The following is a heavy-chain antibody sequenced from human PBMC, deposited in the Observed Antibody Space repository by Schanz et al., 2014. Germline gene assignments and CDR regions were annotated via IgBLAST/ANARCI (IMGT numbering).Heavy chain of an antibody. D-gene: IGHD3-10*01. CDR1: GFTFSSYG. V-gene: IGHV3-33*06. J-gene: IGHJ3*02. CDR3: AKGRFGELSAFDI. Sequence: QVQLVESGVGVVQPGRSLRLSCAASGFTFSSYGMHWVRQAPGKGLEWVAVIWSDGTNEYYADSVKGRFTISGDSSKYTVYLQMNSLRAEDTAVYYCAKGRFGELSAFDIWGQGTMVTVSS. CDR2: IWSDGTNE.